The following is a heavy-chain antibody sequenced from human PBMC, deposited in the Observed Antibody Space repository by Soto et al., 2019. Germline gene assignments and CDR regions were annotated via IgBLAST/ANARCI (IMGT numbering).Heavy chain of an antibody. Sequence: ASVKVSCKASGYTFTSYGISWVRQAPGQGLEWMGWISAYNGNTDYPQKLQGRVTMTTDTSTSTAYMEPRSLRSDDTAVYYCARGVGSGSYYNQYNWFDPWGQGTLVTVSS. V-gene: IGHV1-18*01. CDR3: ARGVGSGSYYNQYNWFDP. J-gene: IGHJ5*02. CDR1: GYTFTSYG. CDR2: ISAYNGNT. D-gene: IGHD3-10*01.